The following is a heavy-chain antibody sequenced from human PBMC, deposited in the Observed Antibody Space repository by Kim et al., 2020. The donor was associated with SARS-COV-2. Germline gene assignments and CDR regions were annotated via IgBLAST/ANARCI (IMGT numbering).Heavy chain of an antibody. CDR1: GYSFTNYY. CDR2: IYPSDSDT. J-gene: IGHJ6*02. Sequence: GESLKISCKGSGYSFTNYYIAWVRQMPGKALEWIGNIYPSDSDTRYSPAFQGQVTLSADKSVNTANLQWSSLKSSDSALFYCVRGGGSVGGMDVWGPGTTVTVSS. D-gene: IGHD5-12*01. V-gene: IGHV5-51*01. CDR3: VRGGGSVGGMDV.